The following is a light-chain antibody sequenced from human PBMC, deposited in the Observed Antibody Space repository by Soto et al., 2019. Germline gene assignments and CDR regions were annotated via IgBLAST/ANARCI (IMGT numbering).Light chain of an antibody. CDR2: AAS. V-gene: IGKV1-39*01. J-gene: IGKJ3*01. Sequence: DIQMTQSPSSLSASVGDRVTITCRASQSISSYLNWYQQKPGKAPKLLIYAASSLQGGVASRFSGCGSGTDFTLTISRLQPEDFATYYCQQSYSNTFGPGAKVDIK. CDR1: QSISSY. CDR3: QQSYSNT.